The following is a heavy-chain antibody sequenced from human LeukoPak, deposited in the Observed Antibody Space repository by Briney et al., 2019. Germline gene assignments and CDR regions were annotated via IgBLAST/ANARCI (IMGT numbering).Heavy chain of an antibody. D-gene: IGHD2-15*01. V-gene: IGHV4-34*01. CDR1: GGSFSGYY. J-gene: IGHJ4*02. CDR3: ARGRFGYCSGGSCYSSGDY. Sequence: SETLSLTCAVYGGSFSGYYWSWIRQPPGKGLEWIGEINHSGSTNYNPSLKSRVTISVDTSKNQFSLKLSSVTAADTAVYYCARGRFGYCSGGSCYSSGDYWGQGTLVTVSS. CDR2: INHSGST.